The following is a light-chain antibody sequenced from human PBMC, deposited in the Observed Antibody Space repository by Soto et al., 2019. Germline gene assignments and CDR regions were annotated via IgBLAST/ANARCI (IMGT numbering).Light chain of an antibody. CDR2: GAS. CDR1: QSVSSN. J-gene: IGKJ1*01. CDR3: QQYNNWPPWT. V-gene: IGKV3-15*01. Sequence: EIVLTQSPGTLSLSPGGRATLSCRASQSVSSNYLAWYQQTPGQAPRLLIYGASTRATGIPARFSGSGSGTEFTLTISSLQSEDFAVYYCQQYNNWPPWTFGQGTKVDTK.